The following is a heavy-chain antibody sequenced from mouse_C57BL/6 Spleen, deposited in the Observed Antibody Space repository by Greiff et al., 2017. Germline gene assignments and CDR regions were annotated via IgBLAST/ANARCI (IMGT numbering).Heavy chain of an antibody. V-gene: IGHV1-7*01. CDR3: AREDLISPLLAMDY. D-gene: IGHD5-1*01. CDR1: GYTFTSYW. Sequence: QVHVKQSGAELAKPGASVKLSCKASGYTFTSYWMHWVKQRPGQGLEWIGYINPSSGYTKYNQKFKDKATLTADKSSSTAYMQLSSLTYEDSAVYYCAREDLISPLLAMDYWGQGTSVTVSS. J-gene: IGHJ4*01. CDR2: INPSSGYT.